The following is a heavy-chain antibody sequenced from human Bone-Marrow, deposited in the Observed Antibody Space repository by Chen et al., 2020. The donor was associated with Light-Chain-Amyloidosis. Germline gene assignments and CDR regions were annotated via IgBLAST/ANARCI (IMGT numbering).Heavy chain of an antibody. CDR1: GGSFSDYY. D-gene: IGHD4-4*01. CDR2: INRSGST. CDR3: ANLDRTPPSEPTVTTDY. J-gene: IGHJ4*02. Sequence: QVQLQQWGAGLLKPSETLSLTCAVYGGSFSDYYWTWIRQSPGKGLEWIGEINRSGSTNYNPAVRGRVTMSIEPSKNQFSLRRSSATAADTDVYYSANLDRTPPSEPTVTTDYWGEGTLVTVSS. V-gene: IGHV4-34*02.